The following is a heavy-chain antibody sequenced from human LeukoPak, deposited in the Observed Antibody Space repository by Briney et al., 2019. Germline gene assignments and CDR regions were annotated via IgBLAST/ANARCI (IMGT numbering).Heavy chain of an antibody. CDR2: INPNSGGT. D-gene: IGHD3-3*01. V-gene: IGHV1-2*02. CDR1: GYTFTGYY. J-gene: IGHJ6*03. CDR3: ARGYYDFWSGYYPAEGYMDV. Sequence: ASVKVSCKAYGYTFTGYYMHWVRQAPGQGLEWMGWINPNSGGTNYAQKFQGRVTMTRDTSISTAYMELSRLRSDDTAVYYCARGYYDFWSGYYPAEGYMDVWGKGTTVTVSS.